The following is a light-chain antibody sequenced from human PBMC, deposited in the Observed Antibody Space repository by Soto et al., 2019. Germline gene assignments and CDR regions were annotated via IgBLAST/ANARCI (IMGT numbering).Light chain of an antibody. CDR1: QSVGSY. Sequence: EVVLTQSPATLSLSPWEKATLSCRASQSVGSYLAWYQQKPGQAPRLLIYDASNRATGIPARFSGSGSGTDFTLTISSLEPEDFAVYYCQQRSDWPPLTFGGGTKVQIK. CDR3: QQRSDWPPLT. CDR2: DAS. J-gene: IGKJ4*01. V-gene: IGKV3-11*01.